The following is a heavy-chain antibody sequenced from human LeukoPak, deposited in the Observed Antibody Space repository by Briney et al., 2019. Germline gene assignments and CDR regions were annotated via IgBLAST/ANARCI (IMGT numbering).Heavy chain of an antibody. V-gene: IGHV1-69-2*01. D-gene: IGHD2-2*01. J-gene: IGHJ5*02. Sequence: ASVKVSCKVSGYTFTDYYMHWVQQAPGKGLEWRGLVDPEDGETIYAEKFQGRVTITADTSTDTAYMELNSLRSEDTAVYYCATTEYCSSTSCLGGWFDPWGQGTLVTVSS. CDR1: GYTFTDYY. CDR2: VDPEDGET. CDR3: ATTEYCSSTSCLGGWFDP.